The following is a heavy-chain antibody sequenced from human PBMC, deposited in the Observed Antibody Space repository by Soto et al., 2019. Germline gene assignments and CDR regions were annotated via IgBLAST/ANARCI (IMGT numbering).Heavy chain of an antibody. Sequence: GSGPTLVNPTQTLTLTCTFSGFSLSTSGVGVGWIRQPPGKALEWLALIYWDDDKRYSPSLKSRLTITKDTSKNQVVLTMTNMDPVDTATYYCAHSPLGSLDYDILTGYYYNWFDPWGQGTLVTVSS. D-gene: IGHD3-9*01. CDR3: AHSPLGSLDYDILTGYYYNWFDP. CDR1: GFSLSTSGVG. J-gene: IGHJ5*02. CDR2: IYWDDDK. V-gene: IGHV2-5*02.